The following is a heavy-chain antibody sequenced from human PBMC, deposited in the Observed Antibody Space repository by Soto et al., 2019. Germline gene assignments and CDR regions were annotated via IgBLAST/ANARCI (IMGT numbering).Heavy chain of an antibody. Sequence: QAQLVQSGAEAKKPGPSVKVFCKASGYTFTDYALHWVRQAPGQGLEWMGWFNVGNGNTGYSRKFQGRVTNGRDMSATTAYIEVTSLTSEDTAIYYCAGEGAHYSPFDLWGQGTLVTVSS. CDR3: AGEGAHYSPFDL. CDR2: FNVGNGNT. D-gene: IGHD3-10*01. V-gene: IGHV1-3*01. J-gene: IGHJ4*02. CDR1: GYTFTDYA.